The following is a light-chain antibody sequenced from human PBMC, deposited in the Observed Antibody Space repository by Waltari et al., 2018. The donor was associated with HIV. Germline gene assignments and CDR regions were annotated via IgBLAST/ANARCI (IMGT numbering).Light chain of an antibody. CDR3: CSYAGSSTFVV. CDR1: SSDVGSYYL. V-gene: IGLV2-23*02. J-gene: IGLJ2*01. CDR2: EVS. Sequence: QSALTQPASVSGSPGQSITISCPGTSSDVGSYYLVSWYQQHPGKAPKRMIYEVSKRPSWVSNRFSGSKSGNTASLTISGLQAEDEAEYYCCSYAGSSTFVVFGGGTKLTVL.